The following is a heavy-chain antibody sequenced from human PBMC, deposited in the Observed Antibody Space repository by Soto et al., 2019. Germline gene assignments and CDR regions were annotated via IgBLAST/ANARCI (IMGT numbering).Heavy chain of an antibody. CDR1: GFTFSDYY. CDR2: ISSSSSYT. D-gene: IGHD4-17*01. Sequence: VQLVESGGGLVKPGGSLRLSCAASGFTFSDYYMSWIRQAPGKGLEWVSYISSSSSYTNYADSVKGRFTISRDNAKNSLYLQMNSLRAEDTAVYYCARASGDYPPDAFDIWGQGTMVTVSS. CDR3: ARASGDYPPDAFDI. J-gene: IGHJ3*02. V-gene: IGHV3-11*06.